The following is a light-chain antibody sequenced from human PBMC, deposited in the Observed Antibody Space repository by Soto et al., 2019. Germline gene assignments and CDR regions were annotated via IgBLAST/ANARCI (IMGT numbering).Light chain of an antibody. CDR3: QQYTNWWT. CDR2: GAS. CDR1: QSVSSS. Sequence: EVVMTQSPATLSVSPGERATLSCRASQSVSSSLAWYQQKPGQAPRLLIYGASTRAPGILARFSGSGSETEFTLTISSLQSEDFAVYYCQQYTNWWTFGQGTKVEIK. J-gene: IGKJ1*01. V-gene: IGKV3-15*01.